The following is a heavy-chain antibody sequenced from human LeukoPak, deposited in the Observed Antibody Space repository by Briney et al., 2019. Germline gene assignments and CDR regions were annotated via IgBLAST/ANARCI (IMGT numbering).Heavy chain of an antibody. CDR3: AKAQGFEDY. J-gene: IGHJ4*02. Sequence: GGSLRLSCAASGFTFSSYSMNWVRQAPGKGLEWVSAITASGTSTYSADSVRGRFTISRDNSKNTLYLQMNSLRAEDTAVYYCAKAQGFEDYWGQGTLVTVSS. CDR2: ITASGTST. V-gene: IGHV3-23*01. CDR1: GFTFSSYS. D-gene: IGHD3-9*01.